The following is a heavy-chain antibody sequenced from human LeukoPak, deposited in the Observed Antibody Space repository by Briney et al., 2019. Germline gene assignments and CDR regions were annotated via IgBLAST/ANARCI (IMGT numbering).Heavy chain of an antibody. CDR2: IGDSGDST. J-gene: IGHJ6*02. V-gene: IGHV3-23*01. CDR3: AKAMDLSLKYYYYGMDV. CDR1: RFTFSSFA. Sequence: GGSLRLSCAASRFTFSSFAMTWVRQAPGKGLEWVSGIGDSGDSTSYADSVKGRFTICRDNSKNTLYLQMNSLRAEDTAVYYCAKAMDLSLKYYYYGMDVWGQGTTVTVSS. D-gene: IGHD3-16*02.